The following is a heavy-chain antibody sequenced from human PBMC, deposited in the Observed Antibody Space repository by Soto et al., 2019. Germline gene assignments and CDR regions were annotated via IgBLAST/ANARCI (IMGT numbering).Heavy chain of an antibody. CDR3: ASNHYYDSMTPGY. CDR2: IIPIFGTA. D-gene: IGHD3-22*01. V-gene: IGHV1-69*01. J-gene: IGHJ4*02. Sequence: QVQLVQSGAEVKKPGSSVKVSCKASGGTFSSYAISWVRQAPGQGPEWMGGIIPIFGTANYAQKFQGRVRITSDESTSTAYMELSSLRSEDTAVDYFASNHYYDSMTPGYWGQGTLVTVFS. CDR1: GGTFSSYA.